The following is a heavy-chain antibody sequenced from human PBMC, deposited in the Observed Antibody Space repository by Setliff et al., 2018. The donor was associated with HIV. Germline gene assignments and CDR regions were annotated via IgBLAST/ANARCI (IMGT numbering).Heavy chain of an antibody. CDR2: INPSSGST. CDR3: ARDPAPSSSASYFQH. D-gene: IGHD6-6*01. V-gene: IGHV1-46*01. CDR1: GYTFTSYY. J-gene: IGHJ1*01. Sequence: ASVKVSCKASGYTFTSYYMHWVRQAPGQGLEWMGIINPSSGSTPYAQKFQGRVTMTRDTSTSKVYMELSSLRSEDTAVYYCARDPAPSSSASYFQHWGQGTPVTVSS.